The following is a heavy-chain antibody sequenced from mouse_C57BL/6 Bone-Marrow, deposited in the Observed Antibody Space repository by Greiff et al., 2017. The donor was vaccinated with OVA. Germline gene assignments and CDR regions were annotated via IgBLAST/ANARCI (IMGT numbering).Heavy chain of an antibody. CDR2: ISSGGSYT. CDR3: ARPWDVRFAY. Sequence: EVMLVESGGDLVKPGGSLKLSCAASGFTFSSYGMSWVRQTPDKRLEWVATISSGGSYTYYPDSVKGRFTISRDNAKNTLYLQMSSLKSEDTAMYYCARPWDVRFAYWGQGTLVTVSA. D-gene: IGHD4-1*01. V-gene: IGHV5-6*01. J-gene: IGHJ3*01. CDR1: GFTFSSYG.